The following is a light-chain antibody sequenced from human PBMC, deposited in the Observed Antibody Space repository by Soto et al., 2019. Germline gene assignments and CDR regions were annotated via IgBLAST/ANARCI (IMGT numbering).Light chain of an antibody. V-gene: IGKV1-5*03. CDR2: KAS. CDR3: QQHNSYPT. J-gene: IGKJ1*01. CDR1: QSISSW. Sequence: DIQMTQSPSTLSASVGDRVTITCRASQSISSWLAWYQQKPGKAPKLLIYKASSLESGYPSRFSGSGSGTEFTHTISHLQPDDFATYYCQQHNSYPTFGQETNVEIK.